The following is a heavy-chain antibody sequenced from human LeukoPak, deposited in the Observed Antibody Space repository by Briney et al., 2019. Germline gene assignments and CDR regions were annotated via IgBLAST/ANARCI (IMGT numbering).Heavy chain of an antibody. CDR2: IFYSGST. J-gene: IGHJ5*02. Sequence: SETLSLTCTVSGGSISSGDYYWSWIRQPPGKGLEWIWSIFYSGSTYYNPSLKSRVIISVDTSKNQFSLKLSSVTAADTAVYYCARRDRYCSSTSCYGHRFDPWGQGTLVTVSS. CDR3: ARRDRYCSSTSCYGHRFDP. D-gene: IGHD2-2*01. V-gene: IGHV4-39*01. CDR1: GGSISSGDYY.